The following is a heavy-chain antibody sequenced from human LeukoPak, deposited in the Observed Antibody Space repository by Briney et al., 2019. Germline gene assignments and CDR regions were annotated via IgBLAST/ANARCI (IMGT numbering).Heavy chain of an antibody. D-gene: IGHD5-12*01. CDR3: VKDRPTWPIDY. CDR1: GFTFSSCN. Sequence: PGGSLRLSCTASGFTFSSCNMTWVRQAPGKGLEWVSSISSSGGNTYYPDSMKGRFTISRDNSKNTMYLQMNSLRAEDTAVYYCVKDRPTWPIDYWGQGTLVTVSS. CDR2: ISSSGGNT. V-gene: IGHV3-23*01. J-gene: IGHJ4*02.